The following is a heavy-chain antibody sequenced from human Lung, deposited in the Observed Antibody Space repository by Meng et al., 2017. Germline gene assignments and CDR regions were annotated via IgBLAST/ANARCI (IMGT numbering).Heavy chain of an antibody. Sequence: QVQLVQSGADVKKPGASVKVSCKASGYTFTAYYIHWVRQAPGQGLEWMGRINPNSGGTNFARKFQGRVIMTRDTSISTAYMELSSLGFDDTAVYYCAKALGWGSSPDYWGQGILVTVSS. CDR2: INPNSGGT. CDR3: AKALGWGSSPDY. V-gene: IGHV1-2*06. D-gene: IGHD2-21*01. J-gene: IGHJ4*02. CDR1: GYTFTAYY.